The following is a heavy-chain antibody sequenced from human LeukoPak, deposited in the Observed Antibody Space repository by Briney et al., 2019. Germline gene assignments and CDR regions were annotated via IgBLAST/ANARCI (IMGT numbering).Heavy chain of an antibody. CDR3: ARGPNSNWSGLDF. Sequence: GGSLRLSCTASGFSFSGHWMHWARQLPGKGLVWVSRISPTGSTTSYADSVKGRFTVSRDNAKNTLYLQVNNLRAEDSAVYYCARGPNSNWSGLDFWGQGTLLTVSS. CDR1: GFSFSGHW. D-gene: IGHD6-6*01. CDR2: ISPTGSTT. V-gene: IGHV3-74*01. J-gene: IGHJ4*02.